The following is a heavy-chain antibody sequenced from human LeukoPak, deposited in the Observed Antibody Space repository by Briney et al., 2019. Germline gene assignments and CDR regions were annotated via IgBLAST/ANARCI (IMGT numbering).Heavy chain of an antibody. CDR3: ASSYCGGDCYSYFDY. V-gene: IGHV1-46*01. D-gene: IGHD2-21*02. CDR2: INPSGGST. CDR1: GYTFTSYG. Sequence: GASVKVSCKASGYTFTSYGISWVRQAPGQGLEWMGIINPSGGSTSYAQKFQGRVTMTRDTSTSTVYMELSSLRSEDTAVYYCASSYCGGDCYSYFDYWGQGTLVTVSS. J-gene: IGHJ4*02.